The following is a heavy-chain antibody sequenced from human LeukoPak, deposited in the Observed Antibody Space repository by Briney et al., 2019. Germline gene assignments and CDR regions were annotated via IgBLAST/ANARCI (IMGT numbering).Heavy chain of an antibody. Sequence: GRSLRLSCAASGFTFDDYAMHWVRQAPGKGLEWVSGISWNSGSIGYADSVKGRFTISRDNAKNSLYLQMNSLRAEDTALYYCAKADSIAVAGIFDYWGQGTLVTVSS. CDR3: AKADSIAVAGIFDY. CDR1: GFTFDDYA. CDR2: ISWNSGSI. J-gene: IGHJ4*02. V-gene: IGHV3-9*01. D-gene: IGHD6-19*01.